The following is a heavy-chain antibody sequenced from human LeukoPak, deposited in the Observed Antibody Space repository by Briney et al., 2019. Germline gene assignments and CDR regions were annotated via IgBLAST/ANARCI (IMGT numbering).Heavy chain of an antibody. CDR3: ARVLKTRFPIRYNWFDP. Sequence: SETLSLTCTVSGGSISSYYWSWIRQPPGKGLEWIGYIYYSGSTYYNPSLKSRVTISVDTSKNQFSLKLSSVTAADTAVYYCARVLKTRFPIRYNWFDPWAREPCSPSPQ. CDR1: GGSISSYY. V-gene: IGHV4-59*12. D-gene: IGHD2-21*01. CDR2: IYYSGST. J-gene: IGHJ5*02.